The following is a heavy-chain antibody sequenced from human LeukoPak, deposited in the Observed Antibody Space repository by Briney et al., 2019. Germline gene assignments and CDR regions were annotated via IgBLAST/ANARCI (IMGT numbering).Heavy chain of an antibody. J-gene: IGHJ4*02. Sequence: GGSLRLSCAASGFTFDDYTMHWVRQTPGKGLEWVSVIYSGGSTYYADSVKGRFTISRHNSKNTLYLQMNSLRAEDTAVYYCARGGIAAAGCDYWGQGTLVTVSS. CDR1: GFTFDDYT. CDR2: IYSGGST. CDR3: ARGGIAAAGCDY. V-gene: IGHV3-53*04. D-gene: IGHD6-13*01.